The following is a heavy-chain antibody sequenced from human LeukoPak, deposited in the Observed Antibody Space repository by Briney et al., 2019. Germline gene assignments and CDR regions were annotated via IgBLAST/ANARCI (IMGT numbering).Heavy chain of an antibody. J-gene: IGHJ6*02. CDR1: GYSFTSYG. D-gene: IGHD6-19*01. Sequence: EASVKVSCKASGYSFTSYGISWVRQAPGQGLEWMGWISAYNGNTNYAQKLQGRVTMTTDTSTSTAYMELRSLRSDDTAVYYCARGPDIAVANTGYYHSMDVWGPGTTVTVSS. V-gene: IGHV1-18*01. CDR3: ARGPDIAVANTGYYHSMDV. CDR2: ISAYNGNT.